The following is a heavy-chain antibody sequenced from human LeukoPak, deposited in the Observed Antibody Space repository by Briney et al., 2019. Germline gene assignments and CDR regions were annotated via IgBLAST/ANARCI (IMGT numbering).Heavy chain of an antibody. Sequence: SETLSLTCTVSGGSISSSSYYWGWIRQPPGKGLEWIGSIYYSGSTYYNPSLKSRVTISVDTSKNQFSLKVTSVTAADTAFYYCARENQWMADYWGQGTLVTVSS. D-gene: IGHD6-19*01. V-gene: IGHV4-39*07. J-gene: IGHJ4*02. CDR1: GGSISSSSYY. CDR3: ARENQWMADY. CDR2: IYYSGST.